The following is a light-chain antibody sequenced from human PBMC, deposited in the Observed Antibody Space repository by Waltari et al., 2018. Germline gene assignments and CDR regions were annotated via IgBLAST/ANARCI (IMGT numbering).Light chain of an antibody. V-gene: IGKV1-39*01. CDR3: QQSYSNVLYT. CDR1: QGISSY. Sequence: DIQMTQSPSSMSASKADRVPITCRASQGISSYLNWYQQKPGDAPKLLIYAVSHLESGVPSRFSGRGTGTEFTLTISSLQPEDSGTYYCQQSYSNVLYTFGQGTKLEIK. CDR2: AVS. J-gene: IGKJ2*01.